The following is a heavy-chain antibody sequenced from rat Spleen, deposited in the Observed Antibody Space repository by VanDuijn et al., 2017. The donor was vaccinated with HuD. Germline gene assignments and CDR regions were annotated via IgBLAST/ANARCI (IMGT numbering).Heavy chain of an antibody. CDR1: GFTFSDYN. CDR3: ARLTTVVDSFDY. D-gene: IGHD1-1*01. J-gene: IGHJ2*01. V-gene: IGHV5-25*01. Sequence: EVQLVESGGGLVQPGRSLKLSCAASGFTFSDYNMAWVRQAPKQGLEWVASISTGGRTDYLDSVKGRFSISRDNAKSSLYLQMNSLTSEDTATYYCARLTTVVDSFDYWGQGVMVTVSS. CDR2: ISTGGRT.